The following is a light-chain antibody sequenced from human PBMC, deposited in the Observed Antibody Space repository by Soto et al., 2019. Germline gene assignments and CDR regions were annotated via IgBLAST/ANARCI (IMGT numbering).Light chain of an antibody. CDR3: CSHAVSSTFVR. V-gene: IGLV2-23*02. Sequence: QSVLPQPASVSGSPGQSITISCTGTSSDVGSYNLVSWYQHHPGQVPKLMIYEVTKRPSGVSTRFSGSKSGNTASLTISGLQAEDEAYYYCCSHAVSSTFVRFGGGTQLTVL. J-gene: IGLJ2*01. CDR2: EVT. CDR1: SSDVGSYNL.